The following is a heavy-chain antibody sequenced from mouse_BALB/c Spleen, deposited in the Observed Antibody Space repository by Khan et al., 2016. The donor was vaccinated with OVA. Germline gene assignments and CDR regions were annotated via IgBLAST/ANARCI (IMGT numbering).Heavy chain of an antibody. J-gene: IGHJ3*01. D-gene: IGHD2-3*01. Sequence: VQLQESGAELVRPGSSMKISCKASGYAFSDYWMNWVKQRPGQGLEWIGQIYPGNGDTNYNGKFKDKATLTADKSSNTAYMQLSSLTSEDSAVYFCAKEGYDGYYRAWFAYWGQGTLVTVST. CDR1: GYAFSDYW. CDR3: AKEGYDGYYRAWFAY. V-gene: IGHV1-80*01. CDR2: IYPGNGDT.